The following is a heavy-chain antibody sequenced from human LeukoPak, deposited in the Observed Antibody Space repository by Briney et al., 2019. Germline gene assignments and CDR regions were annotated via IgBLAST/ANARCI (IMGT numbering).Heavy chain of an antibody. CDR3: ARALYGEIDAFDI. V-gene: IGHV3-66*01. CDR1: GFTVSSNY. Sequence: GGSLRLSCAASGFTVSSNYMSWVRQAPGRGPEWVSVIYSGGSTYYADSVKGRFTISRDNSKNTLYLQMNSLRAEDTAVYYCARALYGEIDAFDIWGQGTMVTVSS. CDR2: IYSGGST. J-gene: IGHJ3*02. D-gene: IGHD4-17*01.